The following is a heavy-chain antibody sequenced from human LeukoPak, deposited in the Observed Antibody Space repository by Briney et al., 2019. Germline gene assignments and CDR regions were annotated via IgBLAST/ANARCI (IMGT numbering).Heavy chain of an antibody. Sequence: SETLSLTCTVSGGSISSSSYYWGWIRQPPGTGLEWIGSIYYSGSTYYNPSLKSRVTISVDTSKNQFSLKLSSVTAADTAVYYCARQITIFSLGWFDPWGQGTLVTVSS. V-gene: IGHV4-39*01. J-gene: IGHJ5*02. CDR2: IYYSGST. CDR1: GGSISSSSYY. D-gene: IGHD3-9*01. CDR3: ARQITIFSLGWFDP.